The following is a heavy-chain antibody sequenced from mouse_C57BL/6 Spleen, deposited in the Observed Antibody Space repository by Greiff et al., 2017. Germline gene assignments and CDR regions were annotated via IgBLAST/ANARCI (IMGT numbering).Heavy chain of an antibody. Sequence: VHVKQSGAELVKPGASVKLSCTASGFNIKDYYMHWVKQRTEQGLEWIGRIDPEDGETKYAPKFQGKATITADTSSNTAYLQLSSLTSEDTAVYYCARGVYYSNLYYAMDYWGQGTSVTVSS. CDR2: IDPEDGET. CDR1: GFNIKDYY. V-gene: IGHV14-2*01. D-gene: IGHD2-5*01. CDR3: ARGVYYSNLYYAMDY. J-gene: IGHJ4*01.